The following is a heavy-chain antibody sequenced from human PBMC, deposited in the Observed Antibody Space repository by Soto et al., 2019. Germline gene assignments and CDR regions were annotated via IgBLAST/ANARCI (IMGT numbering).Heavy chain of an antibody. J-gene: IGHJ4*02. CDR3: ARGPAGGLRGGVSY. V-gene: IGHV1-18*04. CDR1: GYTFTNYG. D-gene: IGHD2-15*01. Sequence: ASVKVSCKTSGYTFTNYGVTWVRQAPGQGLKWMGWISAYNGDTNYAQKFQGRVIMTTDTSTTTAYMELRSLRSDDTAVYYCARGPAGGLRGGVSYWGQGTLVTVSS. CDR2: ISAYNGDT.